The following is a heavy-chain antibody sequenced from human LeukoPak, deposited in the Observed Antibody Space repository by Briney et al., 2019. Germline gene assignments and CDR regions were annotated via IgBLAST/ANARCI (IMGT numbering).Heavy chain of an antibody. Sequence: GGSLRLSCAASGFSFSDYYMSWIRQAPGKGLEWVSYMSNSGSTIYYADSVKGRFTISRDNTKNSLYLQMNSLRAEDTAVYYCAKDATRYWDFDYWGQGTLVIVSS. V-gene: IGHV3-11*01. D-gene: IGHD2-8*02. CDR1: GFSFSDYY. CDR3: AKDATRYWDFDY. CDR2: MSNSGSTI. J-gene: IGHJ4*02.